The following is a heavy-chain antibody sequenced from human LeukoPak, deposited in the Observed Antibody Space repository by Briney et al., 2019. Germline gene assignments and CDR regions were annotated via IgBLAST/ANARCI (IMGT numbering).Heavy chain of an antibody. CDR2: IIPIVGIA. V-gene: IGHV1-69*04. D-gene: IGHD5-24*01. CDR3: ARDGEMATIYFNY. J-gene: IGHJ4*02. CDR1: GGTFSSYA. Sequence: SVKVSCKASGGTFSSYALSWVRQAPGQGLEWMGTIIPIVGIANYAQKFQGRATITADKSTSTAYMELSSLRSEDTAVYYCARDGEMATIYFNYWGQGTLVTVSS.